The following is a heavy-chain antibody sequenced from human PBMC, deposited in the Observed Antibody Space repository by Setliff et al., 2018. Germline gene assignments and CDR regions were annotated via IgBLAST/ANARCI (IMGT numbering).Heavy chain of an antibody. D-gene: IGHD6-13*01. CDR3: ATQTAAYYFDY. Sequence: GASVKVSCKASGYTFTGPYMHWVRQAPGQGLEWMGWINPDTGCSKYAQKFQGRVTLTRDTSLTTAYMELRSLTSDDTAVYYCATQTAAYYFDYWGQGALVTVSS. V-gene: IGHV1-2*02. CDR1: GYTFTGPY. CDR2: INPDTGCS. J-gene: IGHJ4*02.